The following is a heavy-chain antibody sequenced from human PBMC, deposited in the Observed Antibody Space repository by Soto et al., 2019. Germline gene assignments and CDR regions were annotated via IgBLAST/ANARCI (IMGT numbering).Heavy chain of an antibody. J-gene: IGHJ5*02. CDR2: INHSGST. Sequence: SLTCAVYGGSFSGYYWSWIRQPPGKGLEWIGEINHSGSTNYNPSLKSRVTISVDTSKNQFSLKLSSVTAADTAVYYCAREDQNWFDPWGQGTLVTVSS. V-gene: IGHV4-34*01. CDR3: AREDQNWFDP. CDR1: GGSFSGYY.